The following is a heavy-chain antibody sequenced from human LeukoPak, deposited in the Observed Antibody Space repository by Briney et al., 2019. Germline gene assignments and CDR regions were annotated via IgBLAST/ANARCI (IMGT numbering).Heavy chain of an antibody. CDR1: GFTFSSYS. V-gene: IGHV3-48*01. CDR2: ISSSSSTI. CDR3: ARDFAYYDSSGAFQI. Sequence: GGSLRLSCAASGFTFSSYSMNWVRQAPGKGLEWVSYISSSSSTIYYADSVKGRFTISRDNARNSLYLQMNSLRAEDTAVYYCARDFAYYDSSGAFQIWGQATMVTVSS. J-gene: IGHJ3*02. D-gene: IGHD3-22*01.